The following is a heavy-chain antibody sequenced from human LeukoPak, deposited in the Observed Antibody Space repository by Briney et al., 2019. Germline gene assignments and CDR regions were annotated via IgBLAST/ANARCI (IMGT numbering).Heavy chain of an antibody. D-gene: IGHD5-18*01. CDR1: GGTFNNYA. CDR3: ARDQGDNSYGYYAIWYAFDV. Sequence: ASVKVSCKASGGTFNNYAISWVRQPPAQGLEWMGRIVPILGIANYAQEFQGRLIITADKATSSAYMELSSLRSEDTAVYYCARDQGDNSYGYYAIWYAFDVWGQGTMVTVSS. V-gene: IGHV1-69*04. J-gene: IGHJ3*01. CDR2: IVPILGIA.